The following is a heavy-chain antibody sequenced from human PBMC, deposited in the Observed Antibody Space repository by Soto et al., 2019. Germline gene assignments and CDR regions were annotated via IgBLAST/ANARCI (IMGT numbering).Heavy chain of an antibody. Sequence: QVQLVQSGAEVRKPGSSVKVSCKASGGTFSRHAISWVRQAPGQGLEWMGGIIAIFGTANHAQKFQGRVTIIAEESTSEVYMELSSLRSEDTAMSYCARGWGYDSNDYYYAYWGQGTLVIVS. D-gene: IGHD3-22*01. V-gene: IGHV1-69*01. J-gene: IGHJ4*02. CDR2: IIAIFGTA. CDR3: ARGWGYDSNDYYYAY. CDR1: GGTFSRHA.